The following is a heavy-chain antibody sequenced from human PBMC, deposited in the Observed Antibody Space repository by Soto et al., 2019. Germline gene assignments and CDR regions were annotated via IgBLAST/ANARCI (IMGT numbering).Heavy chain of an antibody. Sequence: GGSLRHSCAASGFTFISYAMHWVRQAPGKGLEWVAVISYDGSNKYYADSVKGRFTISRDSSKNTLYLQMNSLRAEDTAVYYCARGPRYCSGGSCYSMALDYWGQGTLVTVSS. V-gene: IGHV3-30-3*01. CDR2: ISYDGSNK. D-gene: IGHD2-15*01. CDR3: ARGPRYCSGGSCYSMALDY. CDR1: GFTFISYA. J-gene: IGHJ4*02.